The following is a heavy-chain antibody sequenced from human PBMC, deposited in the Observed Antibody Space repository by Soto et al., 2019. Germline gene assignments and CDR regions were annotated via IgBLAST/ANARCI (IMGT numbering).Heavy chain of an antibody. CDR1: GASVSSSTYY. J-gene: IGHJ4*02. Sequence: QLQLQESGPGLVKPWETLSLTCTVSGASVSSSTYYWGWVRQPPGKGLVWIGSVYRTGGTYYSPSLKSRVAISVDPSKKHLSLNLESVTAADTAVYFCFNGRYGSFDYWGPGTLVTVSS. CDR3: FNGRYGSFDY. V-gene: IGHV4-39*02. D-gene: IGHD3-10*01. CDR2: VYRTGGT.